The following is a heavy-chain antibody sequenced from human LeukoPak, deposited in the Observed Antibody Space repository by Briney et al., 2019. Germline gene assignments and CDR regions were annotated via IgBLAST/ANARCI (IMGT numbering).Heavy chain of an antibody. CDR3: ARENTIFGVVINY. D-gene: IGHD3-3*01. Sequence: GGSLRLSCAASGFTFSSYWMSWVRLAPGKGLEWVANIKQDGSEKYYVDSVKGRFTISRDNAKNSLYLQMNSLRAEDTAVYYCARENTIFGVVINYWGQGTLVTVSS. CDR1: GFTFSSYW. V-gene: IGHV3-7*01. J-gene: IGHJ4*02. CDR2: IKQDGSEK.